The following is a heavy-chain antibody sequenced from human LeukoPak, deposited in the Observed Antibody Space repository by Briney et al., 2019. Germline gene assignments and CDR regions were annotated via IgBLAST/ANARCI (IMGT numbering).Heavy chain of an antibody. Sequence: GGSLRLSCAASGFTFSSYWMHWVRQAPGKGLVWVSRINSDGSSTSYADSVKGRSTISRDNAKNTLYLQMNSLRAEDTAVYYCARAPPESGYYYYMDVWGKGTTVTVSS. D-gene: IGHD1-26*01. V-gene: IGHV3-74*01. CDR3: ARAPPESGYYYYMDV. J-gene: IGHJ6*03. CDR1: GFTFSSYW. CDR2: INSDGSST.